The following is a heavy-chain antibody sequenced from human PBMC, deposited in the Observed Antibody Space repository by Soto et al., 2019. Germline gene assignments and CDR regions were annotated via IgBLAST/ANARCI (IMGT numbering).Heavy chain of an antibody. J-gene: IGHJ5*02. CDR1: GLNFNTYF. Sequence: QVQMVQSGGGVVQPGRSLRLSCAASGLNFNTYFMHWVRQAPGKGLEWVAMIFPNGRDKEYAGSVKGRFATSRDNSNNRMYLQTDSLRPEDTAVYYCARDVEHGSNCDLASWGQGAVVTVSS. D-gene: IGHD1-26*01. V-gene: IGHV3-30*09. CDR3: ARDVEHGSNCDLAS. CDR2: IFPNGRDK.